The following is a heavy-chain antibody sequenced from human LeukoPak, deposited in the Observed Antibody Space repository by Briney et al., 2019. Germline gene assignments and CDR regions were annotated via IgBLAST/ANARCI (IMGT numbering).Heavy chain of an antibody. CDR1: GYSISSGYY. D-gene: IGHD3-10*01. V-gene: IGHV4-38-2*02. CDR2: IYYSGST. J-gene: IGHJ5*02. Sequence: SETLSLTCTVSGYSISSGYYWGWIRQPPGKGLEWIGSIYYSGSTYYNPSLKSRVTISVDTSKNQFSLKLSSVTAADTAVYYCARQAHYYGSGSFHWFDPWGQGTLVTVSS. CDR3: ARQAHYYGSGSFHWFDP.